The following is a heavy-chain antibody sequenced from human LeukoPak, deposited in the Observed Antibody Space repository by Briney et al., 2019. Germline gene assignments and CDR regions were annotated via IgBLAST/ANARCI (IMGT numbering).Heavy chain of an antibody. V-gene: IGHV4-30-4*08. CDR1: GGSISSGGYY. CDR2: IYYSGHT. D-gene: IGHD6-6*01. J-gene: IGHJ6*02. Sequence: SETLSLTCTVSGGSISSGGYYWSWIRQHPGKGLEWIGYIYYSGHTYYNPSLKSRVTVSVDTSKNQFSLRLSSATAADTAVYYCARASRSSSYYHYYGMDVWGQGTTVIVSS. CDR3: ARASRSSSYYHYYGMDV.